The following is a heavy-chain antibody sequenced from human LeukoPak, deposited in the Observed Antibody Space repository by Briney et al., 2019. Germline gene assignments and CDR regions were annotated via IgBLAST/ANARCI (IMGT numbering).Heavy chain of an antibody. Sequence: GGSLRLSCAASGFTFSHYAMHWARQAPGKGLEYVSAISSNGGSTYYANSVKGRFTISRDNSKNTLYLQMGSLRAEDMGVYYCARDSITVSVGAFDIWGQGTMVIVSS. CDR1: GFTFSHYA. CDR2: ISSNGGST. J-gene: IGHJ3*02. V-gene: IGHV3-64*01. CDR3: ARDSITVSVGAFDI. D-gene: IGHD2-2*01.